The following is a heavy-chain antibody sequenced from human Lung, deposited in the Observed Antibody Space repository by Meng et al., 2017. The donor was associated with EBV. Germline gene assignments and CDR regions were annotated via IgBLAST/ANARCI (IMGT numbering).Heavy chain of an antibody. CDR2: INTNPGNP. D-gene: IGHD3-22*01. CDR1: GYTFTNDA. Sequence: HSGSELKKPGASVKVACKASGYTFTNDAMNWMRQAPGQGLGWMGWINTNPGNPTYAQCLTVRFVFSLDTSVSTAYLQISSLKAEDTAVYYCARGDYYDSSGLDYWGQGTLVTVSS. J-gene: IGHJ4*02. CDR3: ARGDYYDSSGLDY. V-gene: IGHV7-4-1*02.